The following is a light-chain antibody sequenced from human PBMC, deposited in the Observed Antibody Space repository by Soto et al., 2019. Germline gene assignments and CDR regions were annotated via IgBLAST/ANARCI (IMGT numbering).Light chain of an antibody. CDR3: QQYNSWYT. CDR1: QSISSW. J-gene: IGKJ2*01. CDR2: DAS. V-gene: IGKV1-5*01. Sequence: DIQMSQSPSTVSASVGDRVTITCRASQSISSWLAWYQQKPGKAPKLLIYDASSLESGVPSRFSGSGSGTEFTLTISSLQPDDFATYYCQQYNSWYTFGQGTKLEIK.